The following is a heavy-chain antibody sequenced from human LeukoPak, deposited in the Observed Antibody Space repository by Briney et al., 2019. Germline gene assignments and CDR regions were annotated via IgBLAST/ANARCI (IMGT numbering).Heavy chain of an antibody. V-gene: IGHV3-30-3*01. Sequence: GGSLRLSCAASGFTFSSYAMHWVRQAPGKGLEWVAVISYDGSNKYYADSVKGRFTISRDNSKNTLYLQMNSLRAKDTAVYYCASDEGSHWLLLGYYYGMDVWGQGATVTVSS. CDR1: GFTFSSYA. D-gene: IGHD3-16*01. CDR2: ISYDGSNK. CDR3: ASDEGSHWLLLGYYYGMDV. J-gene: IGHJ6*02.